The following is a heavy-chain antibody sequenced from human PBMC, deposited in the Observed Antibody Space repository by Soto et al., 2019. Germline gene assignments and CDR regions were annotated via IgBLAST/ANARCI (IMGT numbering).Heavy chain of an antibody. CDR1: GGTFSSYA. Sequence: QVQLVQSGAEVKKPGSSVKVSCKASGGTFSSYAISWVRQAPGQGLEWMGGIIPIFGTANYAQKFQGRVTITADESTSRAYMERSSLSSEDTAVYYCATRVGGYYFEYFQHWGQGTLVTVSS. CDR3: ATRVGGYYFEYFQH. CDR2: IIPIFGTA. J-gene: IGHJ1*01. V-gene: IGHV1-69*01. D-gene: IGHD1-26*01.